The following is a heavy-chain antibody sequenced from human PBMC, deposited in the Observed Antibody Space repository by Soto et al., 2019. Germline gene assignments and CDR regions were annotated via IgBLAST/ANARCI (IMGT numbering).Heavy chain of an antibody. D-gene: IGHD1-1*01. V-gene: IGHV1-2*04. CDR1: GYTFTGYY. CDR2: INPNSGGT. CDR3: AREWRDFYNPGYYYYGMDV. J-gene: IGHJ6*02. Sequence: GASVKVSCKAAGYTFTGYYIHWVRQAPGQGLEWMGWINPNSGGTNYAQKFQGWVTMTRDTSISTAYMELSRLRSDDTAVYYCAREWRDFYNPGYYYYGMDVWGQGTTVIVSS.